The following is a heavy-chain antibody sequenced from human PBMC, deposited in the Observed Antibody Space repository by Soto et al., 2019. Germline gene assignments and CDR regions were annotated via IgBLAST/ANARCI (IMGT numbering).Heavy chain of an antibody. Sequence: SGGSLRLSCAASGFTFSTYAVHWVRQAPGKGLEWVAIIWYDGNNSYYADSVKGRFTISRDNSKNTLYLQMNSLGADDTAVYYCARDVTGTTGLDYWGQGT. J-gene: IGHJ4*02. D-gene: IGHD1-7*01. CDR2: IWYDGNNS. CDR1: GFTFSTYA. V-gene: IGHV3-33*01. CDR3: ARDVTGTTGLDY.